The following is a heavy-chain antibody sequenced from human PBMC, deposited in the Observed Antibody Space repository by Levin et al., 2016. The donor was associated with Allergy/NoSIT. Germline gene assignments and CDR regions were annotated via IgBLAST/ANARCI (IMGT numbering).Heavy chain of an antibody. Sequence: GSLRLSCAVYGGSFSGYYWSWIRQPPGKGLEWIGEINHSGSTNYNPSLKSRVTISVDTSKNQFSLKLSSVTAADTAVYYCARRGDSSGYYDAFDIWGQGTMVTVSS. CDR1: GGSFSGYY. J-gene: IGHJ3*02. V-gene: IGHV4-34*01. CDR3: ARRGDSSGYYDAFDI. D-gene: IGHD3-22*01. CDR2: INHSGST.